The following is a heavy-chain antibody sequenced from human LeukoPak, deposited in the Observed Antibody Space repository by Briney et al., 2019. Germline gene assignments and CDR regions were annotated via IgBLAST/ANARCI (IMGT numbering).Heavy chain of an antibody. CDR3: ARHPYDFWSGLSLNLNWFDP. CDR1: GYSISSGYY. CDR2: IYHSGST. Sequence: SETLSLTCAVSGYSISSGYYWGWIRQPPGKGLEWIGSIYHSGSTYYNQSLKSRVTISVDTSQNQFSLKLSSVTAADTAVYYCARHPYDFWSGLSLNLNWFDPWGQGTLVTVSS. J-gene: IGHJ5*02. V-gene: IGHV4-38-2*01. D-gene: IGHD3-3*01.